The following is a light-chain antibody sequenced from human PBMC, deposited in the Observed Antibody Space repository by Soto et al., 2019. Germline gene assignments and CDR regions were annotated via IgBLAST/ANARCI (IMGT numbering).Light chain of an antibody. Sequence: QSVLTQPPSVSGAPGQTVTISCTGSSSNIGAGFDVHWYQQHPGAAPKLLIYVNTNRPSGVPDRFSGSRSGSSASLAITGLQAEDEADYYCQSFDSSLVFGTGTKLTVL. J-gene: IGLJ1*01. CDR2: VNT. CDR3: QSFDSSLV. V-gene: IGLV1-40*01. CDR1: SSNIGAGFD.